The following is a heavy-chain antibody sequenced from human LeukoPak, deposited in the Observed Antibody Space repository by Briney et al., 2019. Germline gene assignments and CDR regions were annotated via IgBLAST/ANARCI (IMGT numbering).Heavy chain of an antibody. D-gene: IGHD2-2*01. V-gene: IGHV1-69*05. CDR1: GGTFSSYA. Sequence: SVKVSCKASGGTFSSYAISWVRQATGEGLEWMGGIIPNFGTANYAQKFQGRVTITTDESTSTAYMELSSLRSEDTAVYYCARTRPPYCSSTSCDGWFDPWGQGTLVTVSS. J-gene: IGHJ5*02. CDR3: ARTRPPYCSSTSCDGWFDP. CDR2: IIPNFGTA.